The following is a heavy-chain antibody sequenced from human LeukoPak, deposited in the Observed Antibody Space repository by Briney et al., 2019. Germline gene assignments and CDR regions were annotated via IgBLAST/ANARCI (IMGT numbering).Heavy chain of an antibody. V-gene: IGHV4-38-2*02. J-gene: IGHJ4*02. CDR2: IYHSGIT. D-gene: IGHD5/OR15-5a*01. Sequence: PSETLPLTCTVSDYSISSGYGYYWGWIRQPPGKGLEWIGNIYHSGITYYNHFNSSLKSRVTISIDTSKNQFSLRLTSVTAADTAVYFCATLVSTRYYFDYWGQGTLVTVSS. CDR1: DYSISSGYGYY. CDR3: ATLVSTRYYFDY.